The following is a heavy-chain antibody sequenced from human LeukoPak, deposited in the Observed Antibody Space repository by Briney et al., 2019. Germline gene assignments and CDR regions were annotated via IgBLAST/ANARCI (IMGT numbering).Heavy chain of an antibody. J-gene: IGHJ3*02. V-gene: IGHV3-21*01. CDR1: GFTFSSYS. CDR2: ISNNI. CDR3: ARAERNVFDI. Sequence: GGSLRPSCAASGFTFSSYSMNWVRQAPGKGLEWVSSISNNIYYADSVKGRFTISRDNAKNSLYLQMNSLRAEDTAVYYCARAERNVFDIWGQGTMATVSS.